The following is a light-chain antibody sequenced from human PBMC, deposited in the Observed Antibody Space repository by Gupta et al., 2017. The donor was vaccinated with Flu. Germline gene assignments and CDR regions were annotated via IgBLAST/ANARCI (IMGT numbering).Light chain of an antibody. CDR2: NDG. Sequence: QSVLTQQPSASGTPGQWVTISCSGSSSNIGTYAVSWYQQLPGTAPKLLIYNDGQRPSGVPDRFSGSKSGAAASLAISGLQSEDEADYYCAVWDDSLTGYAFGSGTKVTVL. V-gene: IGLV1-44*01. CDR1: SSNIGTYA. J-gene: IGLJ1*01. CDR3: AVWDDSLTGYA.